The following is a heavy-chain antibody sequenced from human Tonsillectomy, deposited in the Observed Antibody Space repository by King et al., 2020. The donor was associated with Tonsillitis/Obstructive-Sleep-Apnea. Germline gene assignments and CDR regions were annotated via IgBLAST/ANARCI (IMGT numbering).Heavy chain of an antibody. V-gene: IGHV3-30*04. Sequence: VQLVESGGGVVQPGRSLRLSCAASGFNFSSYAMHWVRQAPGKGLEWAAVISFDGSYKYYADSVKGRFTISRDNSKNTLYLQMNSLRPEDTAVYYCARDLGYCSCGSCYYFDYWGQGTLVTVSS. D-gene: IGHD2-15*01. CDR2: ISFDGSYK. CDR1: GFNFSSYA. CDR3: ARDLGYCSCGSCYYFDY. J-gene: IGHJ4*02.